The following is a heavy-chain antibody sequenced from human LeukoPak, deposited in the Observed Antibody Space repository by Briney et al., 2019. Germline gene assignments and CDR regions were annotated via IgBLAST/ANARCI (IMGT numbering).Heavy chain of an antibody. V-gene: IGHV4-39*01. D-gene: IGHD6-19*01. Sequence: SETLSLICTVSGGSISSSSFHRGWIRQPPGKGLEWFGTIFYSGSTYYNPSLKSRVTMSVDTSKNQFSLKLSSVTAADTAVYYCARQGYISGQGFRNNWFDPWGQGTLVTVSS. CDR1: GGSISSSSFH. CDR3: ARQGYISGQGFRNNWFDP. CDR2: IFYSGST. J-gene: IGHJ5*02.